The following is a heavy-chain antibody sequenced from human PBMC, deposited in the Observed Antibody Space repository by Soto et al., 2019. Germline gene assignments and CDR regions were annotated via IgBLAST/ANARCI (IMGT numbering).Heavy chain of an antibody. D-gene: IGHD5-12*01. CDR2: ISAYNGDT. J-gene: IGHJ6*02. CDR1: GYTLTSYG. CDR3: ATTIGYSYYYSGMDV. V-gene: IGHV1-18*01. Sequence: QVQLVQSGAEVTKPGASVKVSCKASGYTLTSYGISWVRQAPGQGLEWMGWISAYNGDTNYAQSLQGRVTMTTDTSTTTVYMELRSLRSDDTAVYYCATTIGYSYYYSGMDVWGQGTTVTVSS.